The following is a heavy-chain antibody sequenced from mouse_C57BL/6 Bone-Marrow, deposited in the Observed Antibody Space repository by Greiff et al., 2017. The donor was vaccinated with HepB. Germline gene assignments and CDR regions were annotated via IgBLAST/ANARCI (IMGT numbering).Heavy chain of an antibody. Sequence: QVQLQQSGAELMKPGASVKLSCKATGYTFTGYWIEWVKQRPGHGLEWIGEILPGSGSTNYNEKFKGKATLTADTSSNTAYMQLSSLTTEDSAIYYCASPPYLWGQGTSVTVSS. J-gene: IGHJ4*01. CDR1: GYTFTGYW. CDR3: ASPPYL. CDR2: ILPGSGST. V-gene: IGHV1-9*01.